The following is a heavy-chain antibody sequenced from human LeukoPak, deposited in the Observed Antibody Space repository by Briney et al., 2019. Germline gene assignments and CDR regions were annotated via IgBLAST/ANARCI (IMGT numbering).Heavy chain of an antibody. CDR1: GGSISSSTYY. D-gene: IGHD5-24*01. V-gene: IGHV4-39*01. J-gene: IGHJ4*02. CDR2: IYSSGST. Sequence: SETLSLTCTVSGGSISSSTYYWGWIRHPPGKGLGWIGSIYSSGSTYYNPSLKSRVTISVDMSKTQFSLNLSAVTAEDTAVYYCAVEEFDYWGQGILVTVSS. CDR3: AVEEFDY.